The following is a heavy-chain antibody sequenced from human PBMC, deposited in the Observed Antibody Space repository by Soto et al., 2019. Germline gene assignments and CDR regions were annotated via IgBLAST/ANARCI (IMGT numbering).Heavy chain of an antibody. J-gene: IGHJ4*02. Sequence: QLQLQESGPGLVKPSETLSLTCTVSGGSISSSSYYWGWIRQPPGKGLEWIGRIYYSGSTYYNPALKSRVTISVDTSKHQLSLQLRSVTAAGTAVYYCASLVRAVAGSFDYWGQGTLVTVSS. CDR1: GGSISSSSYY. CDR2: IYYSGST. V-gene: IGHV4-39*01. D-gene: IGHD6-19*01. CDR3: ASLVRAVAGSFDY.